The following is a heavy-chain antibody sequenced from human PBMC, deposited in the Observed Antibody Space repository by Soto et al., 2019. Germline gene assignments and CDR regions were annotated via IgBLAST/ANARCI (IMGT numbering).Heavy chain of an antibody. CDR1: GYTFTSYG. Sequence: QVQLVQSGAEVKKPGASVKVSCKASGYTFTSYGISWVRQAPGQGLEWMGWISAYNGNTNYAQKRQGRVTMTTDTSTSTDYMELRSLGSDDTAVYYCARANYYGSGSYVYYYGMDVWGQGTTVTVSS. V-gene: IGHV1-18*01. CDR2: ISAYNGNT. D-gene: IGHD3-10*01. CDR3: ARANYYGSGSYVYYYGMDV. J-gene: IGHJ6*02.